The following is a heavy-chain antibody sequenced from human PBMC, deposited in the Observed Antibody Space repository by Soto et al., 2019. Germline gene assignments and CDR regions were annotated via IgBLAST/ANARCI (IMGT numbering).Heavy chain of an antibody. V-gene: IGHV3-23*01. D-gene: IGHD4-17*01. CDR1: GFTFSSYA. CDR2: ISGSGGST. J-gene: IGHJ4*02. CDR3: AKDPLIDYGDYQYYFDY. Sequence: GGSLRLSCAASGFTFSSYAMSWVRQAPGKGLEWVSAISGSGGSTYYADSVKGRFTISRDNSKNTLYLQMNSLRAEDTAVYYCAKDPLIDYGDYQYYFDYWGQGTLVTVSS.